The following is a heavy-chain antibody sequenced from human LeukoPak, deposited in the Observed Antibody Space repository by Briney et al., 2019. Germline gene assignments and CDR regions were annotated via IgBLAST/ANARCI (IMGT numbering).Heavy chain of an antibody. V-gene: IGHV3-48*04. J-gene: IGHJ4*02. Sequence: GGSLRLSFAASGFTFSTYNMNWVRQAPGKGLEWVSYILSSSETIYYADSVKGRFTISRDNAKNSLYLQMNSLRAEDTAMYYCTTSWDYWGQGTLVTVSS. CDR3: TTSWDY. CDR1: GFTFSTYN. CDR2: ILSSSETI.